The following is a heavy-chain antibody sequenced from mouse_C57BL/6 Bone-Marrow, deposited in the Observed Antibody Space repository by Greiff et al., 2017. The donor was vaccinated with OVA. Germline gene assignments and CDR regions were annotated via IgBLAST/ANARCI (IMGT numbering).Heavy chain of an antibody. D-gene: IGHD2-2*01. J-gene: IGHJ3*01. Sequence: LVESGAELARPGASVKLSCKASGYTFTSYGISWVKQRTGQGLEWIGEIYPRSGNTYYNEKFKGKATLTADKSSSTAYMELRSLTSEDSAVYFCARSRYGYDGAWFAYWGQGTLVTVSA. V-gene: IGHV1-81*01. CDR2: IYPRSGNT. CDR1: GYTFTSYG. CDR3: ARSRYGYDGAWFAY.